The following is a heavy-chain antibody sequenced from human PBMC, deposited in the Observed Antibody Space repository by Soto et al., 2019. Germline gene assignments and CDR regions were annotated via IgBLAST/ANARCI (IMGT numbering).Heavy chain of an antibody. CDR3: ARDGVGHTTFFGYFDC. Sequence: QVQLVESGGGVVQPGRSLRLSCAASGFTFSGLGMHWVRQAPGKGLEWVAVIRYDGSNIYYADAVKGRFTISRDNSKDTLYLQMNSLMADDTAVYYCARDGVGHTTFFGYFDCWGQGTLVTVSS. J-gene: IGHJ4*02. CDR1: GFTFSGLG. D-gene: IGHD1-26*01. V-gene: IGHV3-33*01. CDR2: IRYDGSNI.